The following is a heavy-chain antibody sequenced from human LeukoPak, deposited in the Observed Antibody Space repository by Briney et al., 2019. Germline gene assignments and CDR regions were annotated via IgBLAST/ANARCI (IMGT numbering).Heavy chain of an antibody. D-gene: IGHD7-27*01. Sequence: GGSLRLSCAASGFTFSSYGMHWVRQAPGKGLEWVAVISYDGSNKYYADSVKGRFTISRDNSKNTLYLQMNSLTAEDAAVYYCAKGPPTGGFDYWGQGTLVTVSS. CDR3: AKGPPTGGFDY. J-gene: IGHJ4*02. V-gene: IGHV3-30*18. CDR1: GFTFSSYG. CDR2: ISYDGSNK.